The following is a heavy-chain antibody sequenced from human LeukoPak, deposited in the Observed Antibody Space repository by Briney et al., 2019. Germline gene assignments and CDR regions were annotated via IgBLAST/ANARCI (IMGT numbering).Heavy chain of an antibody. CDR2: ISSSSSYI. V-gene: IGHV3-21*01. Sequence: GGSLRLSCAASGFTLSSYSMNWVRQAPGKGLEWVSSISSSSSYIYYADSVKGRFTISRDNAKNSLYLQMNSLRAEDTAVYYCARGAIAAAGGLFDYWGQGTLVTVSS. D-gene: IGHD6-13*01. CDR1: GFTLSSYS. J-gene: IGHJ4*02. CDR3: ARGAIAAAGGLFDY.